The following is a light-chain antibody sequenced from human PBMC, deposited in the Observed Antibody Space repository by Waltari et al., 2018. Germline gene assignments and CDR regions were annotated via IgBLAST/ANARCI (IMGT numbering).Light chain of an antibody. CDR2: YAS. Sequence: DIQMTQSPSSLSASVGDRVTITCQASRNITKSLNWYQQKPGKAPKLLIYYASNLETGVPARFSASVSGTDFTFTISSLQPEDIAIYYCQQYDNLPFTFGPGTKVDIK. J-gene: IGKJ3*01. CDR3: QQYDNLPFT. CDR1: RNITKS. V-gene: IGKV1-33*01.